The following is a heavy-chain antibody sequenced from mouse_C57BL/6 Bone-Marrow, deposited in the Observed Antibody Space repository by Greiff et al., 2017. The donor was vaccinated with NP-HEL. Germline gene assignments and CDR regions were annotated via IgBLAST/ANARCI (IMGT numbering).Heavy chain of an antibody. D-gene: IGHD2-5*01. J-gene: IGHJ2*01. CDR2: IHPNSGST. CDR3: ERGDSNYGY. CDR1: GYTFTSYW. V-gene: IGHV1-64*01. Sequence: VQLQQPGAELVKPGASVKLSCKASGYTFTSYWMHWVKQRPGQGLEWIGMIHPNSGSTNYNEKFKGKATLTADKSSSTAYMQLSSLTSEDSAGYYWERGDSNYGYWGQGTTLTVSS.